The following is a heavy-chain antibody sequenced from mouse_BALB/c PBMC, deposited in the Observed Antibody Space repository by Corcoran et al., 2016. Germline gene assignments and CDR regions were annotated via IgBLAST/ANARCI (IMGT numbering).Heavy chain of an antibody. CDR3: AREPYAMDY. CDR1: GYTFTNYG. J-gene: IGHJ4*01. Sequence: QIQLVQSGPALKKPGETVKISCKAAGYTFTNYGMNWVKQAPGKGLKWMGWINTYTGEQTYADDFKGRFALSLESSASTAYLQINNLKNEDMATYFCAREPYAMDYWGQGTSVTVSS. V-gene: IGHV9-1*02. CDR2: INTYTGEQ.